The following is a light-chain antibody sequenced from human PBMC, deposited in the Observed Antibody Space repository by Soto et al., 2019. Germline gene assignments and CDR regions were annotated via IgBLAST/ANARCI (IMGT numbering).Light chain of an antibody. Sequence: IDIGGCRSTISANVGDRVTITCRASQSISGWLAWYQQRPGKAPKVLIYDASKLESGVPSRFSGSGSGTEFTLTISSLQPDDFATYYCQRYDSFSMYTFGQGTKVDIK. V-gene: IGKV1-5*01. CDR3: QRYDSFSMYT. CDR1: QSISGW. J-gene: IGKJ2*01. CDR2: DAS.